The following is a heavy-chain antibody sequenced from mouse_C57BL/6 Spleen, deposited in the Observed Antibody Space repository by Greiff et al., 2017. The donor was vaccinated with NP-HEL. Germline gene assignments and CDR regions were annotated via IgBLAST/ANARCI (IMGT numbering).Heavy chain of an antibody. CDR2: ISSGSSTI. CDR3: ARRYGSSAYYFDY. Sequence: EVKLVESGGGLVKPGGSLKLSCAASGFTFSDYGMHWVRQAPEKGLEWVAYISSGSSTIYYADTVKGRFPISRDNAKNTLFLQMTSLRSEDTAMYYCARRYGSSAYYFDYWGQGTTLTVSS. J-gene: IGHJ2*01. V-gene: IGHV5-17*01. D-gene: IGHD1-1*01. CDR1: GFTFSDYG.